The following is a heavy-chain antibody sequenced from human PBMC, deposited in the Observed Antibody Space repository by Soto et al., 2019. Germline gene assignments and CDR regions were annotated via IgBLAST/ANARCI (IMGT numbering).Heavy chain of an antibody. J-gene: IGHJ4*02. CDR3: AKGYSYHFDY. CDR1: GFTFSSYS. D-gene: IGHD5-18*01. Sequence: GGSLRLSCAASGFTFSSYSMNWVRQAPGKGLEWVSYISSSSSNIYYADSVKGRFTISRDNAKNSLYLQMNSLRAEDTAVYYCAKGYSYHFDYWGQGTQVTVSS. CDR2: ISSSSSNI. V-gene: IGHV3-48*04.